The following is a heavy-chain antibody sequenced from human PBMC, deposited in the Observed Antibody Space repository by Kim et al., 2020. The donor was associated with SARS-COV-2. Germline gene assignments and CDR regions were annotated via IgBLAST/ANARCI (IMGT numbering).Heavy chain of an antibody. J-gene: IGHJ4*02. V-gene: IGHV3-43*02. D-gene: IGHD3-22*01. CDR2: ISGDGGST. Sequence: GGSLRLSCAASGFTFDDYAMHWVRQAPGKGLEWVSLISGDGGSTYYADSVKGRFTISRDNSKNSLYLQMNSLRTEDTALYYCAKDIGEPYDSSGRLADYWGQGTLVTVSS. CDR3: AKDIGEPYDSSGRLADY. CDR1: GFTFDDYA.